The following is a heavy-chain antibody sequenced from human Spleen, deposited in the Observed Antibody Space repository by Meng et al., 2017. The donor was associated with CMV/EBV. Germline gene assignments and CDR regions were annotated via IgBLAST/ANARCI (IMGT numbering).Heavy chain of an antibody. V-gene: IGHV6-1*01. CDR1: GDTVSSNSAA. Sequence: SETLSLTCAISGDTVSSNSAAWNWIRQSPSRGLEWLGRTYYRSTWSNDYALSVKSRITINPDTSKNQFSLQLNSVTPEDTAVYYCARGANSRTQFDPWGHGTLVTVSS. D-gene: IGHD5-18*01. CDR2: TYYRSTWSN. J-gene: IGHJ5*02. CDR3: ARGANSRTQFDP.